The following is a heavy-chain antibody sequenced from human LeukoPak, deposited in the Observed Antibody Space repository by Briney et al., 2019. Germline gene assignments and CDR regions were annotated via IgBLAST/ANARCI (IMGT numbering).Heavy chain of an antibody. Sequence: PSETLSLTCAVYGGSFSGYYWSWIRQPPGKGLEWIGEINHSGSTNYNPSLKSRVTISVDTSKNQFSLKLSSVTAADTAVYYCARRRYFDWLPSQNWFDPWGQGTLVTVSS. CDR3: ARRRYFDWLPSQNWFDP. CDR2: INHSGST. D-gene: IGHD3-9*01. V-gene: IGHV4-34*01. J-gene: IGHJ5*02. CDR1: GGSFSGYY.